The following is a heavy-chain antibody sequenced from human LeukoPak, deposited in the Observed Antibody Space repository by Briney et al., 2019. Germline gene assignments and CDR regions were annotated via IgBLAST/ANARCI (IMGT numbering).Heavy chain of an antibody. CDR3: ARDRGIAVAGTVDY. V-gene: IGHV1-18*01. CDR1: GYTFTSYG. J-gene: IGHJ4*02. Sequence: ASVKVSCKASGYTFTSYGISWVRQAPGQGLDWMGWISAYNGNTNYAQKLQGRVTMTTDTSTSTAYMELRSLRSDDTAVYYCARDRGIAVAGTVDYWGQGTLVTVSS. D-gene: IGHD6-19*01. CDR2: ISAYNGNT.